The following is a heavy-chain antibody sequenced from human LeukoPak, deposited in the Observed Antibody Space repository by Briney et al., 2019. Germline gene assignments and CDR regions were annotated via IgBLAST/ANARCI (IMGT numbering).Heavy chain of an antibody. CDR2: IYTRGST. Sequence: SETLSLTCTVSGGSISSYYWSWIRQPPGNGLEWIGYIYTRGSTNYNPSLKSRVTISVDTSKNQFSLKLSSVTAADTAVYYCARHWELLEGDYYYYYMDVWGKGTTVTVSS. D-gene: IGHD1-26*01. V-gene: IGHV4-4*09. J-gene: IGHJ6*03. CDR1: GGSISSYY. CDR3: ARHWELLEGDYYYYYMDV.